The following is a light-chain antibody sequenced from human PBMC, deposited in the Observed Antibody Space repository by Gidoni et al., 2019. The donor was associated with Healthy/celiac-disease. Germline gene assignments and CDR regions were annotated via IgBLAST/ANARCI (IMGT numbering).Light chain of an antibody. J-gene: IGLJ3*02. CDR1: AEPVTSTHY. CDR3: LLSHGAARV. CDR2: DTN. V-gene: IGLV7-46*01. Sequence: QAVVTQEPSLTVSPGGAVTLTCGSSAEPVTSTHYPYWFQQKPGQAPRTLIYDTNNKHSWTPARFSGSLLGGKAALTLSGAQPEDEADYYCLLSHGAARVFGGGTKLTVL.